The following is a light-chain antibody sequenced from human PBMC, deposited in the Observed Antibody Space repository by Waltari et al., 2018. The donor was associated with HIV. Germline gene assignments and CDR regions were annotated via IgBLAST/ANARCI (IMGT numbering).Light chain of an antibody. CDR2: EGS. Sequence: QSALTQPASVSGSPGQSITISCIGPSRDVGSYNLVSWYQQHPGKAPKLMIYEGSKRPSGVSNRFSGSKSGNTASLTISGLQAEDEADYYCCSYAGSSTLVFGTGTKVTVL. CDR3: CSYAGSSTLV. J-gene: IGLJ1*01. V-gene: IGLV2-23*01. CDR1: SRDVGSYNL.